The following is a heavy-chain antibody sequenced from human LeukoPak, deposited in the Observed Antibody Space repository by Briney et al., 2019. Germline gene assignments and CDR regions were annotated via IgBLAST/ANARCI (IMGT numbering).Heavy chain of an antibody. CDR3: ARGAITGTTGDY. J-gene: IGHJ4*02. D-gene: IGHD1-7*01. CDR2: MNPNSGNT. CDR1: GYTFTSYD. Sequence: ASVKVSCKASGYTFTSYDINWVRQATGQGLEWMGWMNPNSGNTGYAQKFQSRVTITRNTSISTAYMELSSLRSEDTAVYYCARGAITGTTGDYWGQGTLVTVSS. V-gene: IGHV1-8*03.